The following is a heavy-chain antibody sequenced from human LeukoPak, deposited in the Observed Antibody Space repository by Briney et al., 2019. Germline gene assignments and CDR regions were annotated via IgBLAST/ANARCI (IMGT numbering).Heavy chain of an antibody. D-gene: IGHD3-3*02. J-gene: IGHJ5*02. Sequence: SETLSLTCAVYGGSFSGYYWSWIRQPPGKGLEWIGKINHSGSTNYNPSLKSRVTISVDTSKNQFSLKLSSVTAADTAVYYCARVAFLEWYQNWFDPWGQGTLVTVSS. CDR2: INHSGST. CDR3: ARVAFLEWYQNWFDP. V-gene: IGHV4-34*01. CDR1: GGSFSGYY.